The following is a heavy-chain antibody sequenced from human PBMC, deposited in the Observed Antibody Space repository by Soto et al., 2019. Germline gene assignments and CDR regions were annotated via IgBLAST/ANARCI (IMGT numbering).Heavy chain of an antibody. V-gene: IGHV4-59*01. Sequence: SQTLSLTCTVSGGSISSYYWSWIRQPPGKGLEWIGYIYYSGGTNYNPSLKSRVTISVDTSKNQFSLKLSSVTAADTAVYYCARDNSPIAVAGIGWFDPWCQGTLVNLSS. CDR2: IYYSGGT. D-gene: IGHD6-19*01. CDR3: ARDNSPIAVAGIGWFDP. J-gene: IGHJ5*02. CDR1: GGSISSYY.